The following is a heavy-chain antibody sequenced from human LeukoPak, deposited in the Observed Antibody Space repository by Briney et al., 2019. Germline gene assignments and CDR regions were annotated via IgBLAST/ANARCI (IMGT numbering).Heavy chain of an antibody. CDR1: GFTFSSSG. J-gene: IGHJ4*02. Sequence: GGSLRLSCAASGFTFSSSGMHWVRQAPGKGLEWVALISYDGSTKYYADSVKGRFTISRDNSKNTLYLQMNSLRAEDTAVYNCAKSVVLVRGVIPDKGQSGFDYWGQGTLVTVSS. V-gene: IGHV3-30*18. CDR2: ISYDGSTK. CDR3: AKSVVLVRGVIPDKGQSGFDY. D-gene: IGHD3-10*01.